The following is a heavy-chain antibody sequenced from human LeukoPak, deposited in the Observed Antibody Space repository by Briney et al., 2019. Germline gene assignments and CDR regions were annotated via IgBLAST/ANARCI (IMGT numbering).Heavy chain of an antibody. J-gene: IGHJ3*02. Sequence: SVKVSCKASGGTXSSYAISGVRQAPGQGLEWMGGIIPIFGTANYAQKFQGRVTMTRDTSISTGYMELSRLRSDDTAVYYCARPIRGSYVEDVFDIWGQGTMVTVSA. CDR2: IIPIFGTA. V-gene: IGHV1-69*05. CDR1: GGTXSSYA. CDR3: ARPIRGSYVEDVFDI. D-gene: IGHD1-26*01.